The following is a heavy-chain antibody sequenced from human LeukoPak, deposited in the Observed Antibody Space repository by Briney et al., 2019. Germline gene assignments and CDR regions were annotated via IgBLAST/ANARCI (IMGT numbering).Heavy chain of an antibody. CDR3: AGGYAFDV. V-gene: IGHV6-1*01. Sequence: SQTLSLTCAISGDSVSNNNYAWNWIRQSPSRGLEWLGRTYYRSQWHNDYARSVVSRISVDPDTSKNQFSLHLSSVTPDDTAVYYCAGGYAFDVWGQGTMVTVSS. CDR1: GDSVSNNNYA. CDR2: TYYRSQWHN. J-gene: IGHJ3*01.